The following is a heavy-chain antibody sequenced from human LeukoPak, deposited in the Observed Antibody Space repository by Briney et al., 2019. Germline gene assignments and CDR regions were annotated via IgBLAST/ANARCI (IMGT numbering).Heavy chain of an antibody. J-gene: IGHJ4*02. V-gene: IGHV4-39*07. D-gene: IGHD3-10*01. Sequence: GSLRLSCAASGFTFSSYWMHWVRQPPGKGLEWIGSIYYSGSTYYNPSLKSRVTISVDTSKNQFSLKLSSVTAADTAVHYCARGSYYGPLDYWGQGTLVTVSS. CDR1: GFTFSSYW. CDR2: IYYSGST. CDR3: ARGSYYGPLDY.